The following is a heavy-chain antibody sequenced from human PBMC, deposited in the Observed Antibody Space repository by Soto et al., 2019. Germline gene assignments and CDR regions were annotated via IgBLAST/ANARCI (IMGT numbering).Heavy chain of an antibody. CDR2: INAGNGNT. V-gene: IGHV1-3*01. CDR1: GYTFTSYA. D-gene: IGHD6-19*01. J-gene: IGHJ4*02. Sequence: QVQLVQSGAEVKKPGASVKVSCKASGYTFTSYAMHWVRQAPGQRLEWMGWINAGNGNTKYSQKFQGRVTITGDTSASTAYMELSSLRSEDTAVYYCAAGDLPSLSAVAGTLDYWGQGTLVTVSS. CDR3: AAGDLPSLSAVAGTLDY.